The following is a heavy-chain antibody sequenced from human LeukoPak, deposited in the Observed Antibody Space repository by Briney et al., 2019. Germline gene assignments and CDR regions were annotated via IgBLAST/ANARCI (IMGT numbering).Heavy chain of an antibody. J-gene: IGHJ3*02. CDR2: ISSNGGST. D-gene: IGHD3-16*02. CDR1: GFTFSSYA. CDR3: ARGSLVMITFGGAIVIPGAFDI. Sequence: GGSLRLSCAASGFTFSSYAMHWVRQAPGKGLEYVSAISSNGGSTYYANSVKGRFTISRDNSKNTLYLQMGSLRAEDMAVYYCARGSLVMITFGGAIVIPGAFDIWGQGTMVTVSS. V-gene: IGHV3-64*01.